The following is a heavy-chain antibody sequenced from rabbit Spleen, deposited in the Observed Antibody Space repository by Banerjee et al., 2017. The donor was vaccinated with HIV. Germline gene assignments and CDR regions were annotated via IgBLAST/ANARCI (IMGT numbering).Heavy chain of an antibody. CDR1: GFSFSDRDV. CDR3: ARDTSSSFSSYGMDL. V-gene: IGHV1S45*01. D-gene: IGHD1-1*01. CDR2: VYTGNEKT. Sequence: QEQLVESGGGLVQPEGSLTLTCKASGFSFSDRDVMCWVRQAPGKGLEWIACVYTGNEKTYYATWAKGRFTCSKTSSTTVTLQMTRLTAADTATYFCARDTSSSFSSYGMDLWGPGTLVTVS. J-gene: IGHJ6*01.